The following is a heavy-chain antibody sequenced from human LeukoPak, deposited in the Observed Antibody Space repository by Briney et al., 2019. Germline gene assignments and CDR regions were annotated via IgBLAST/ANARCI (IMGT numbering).Heavy chain of an antibody. CDR1: GGSISSGGYY. Sequence: SETLSLTCTVSGGSISSGGYYWSWIRQHPGKGLEWIGYIYYSGSTYYNPPLKSRVTISVDTSKNQFSLKLSSVTAADTAVYYCARDYYGSGSYYKGRWFDPWGQGTLVTVSS. CDR2: IYYSGST. V-gene: IGHV4-31*03. J-gene: IGHJ5*02. CDR3: ARDYYGSGSYYKGRWFDP. D-gene: IGHD3-10*01.